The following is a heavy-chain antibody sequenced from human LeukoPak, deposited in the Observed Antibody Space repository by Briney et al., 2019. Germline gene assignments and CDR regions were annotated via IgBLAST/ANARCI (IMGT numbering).Heavy chain of an antibody. Sequence: SETLSLTCTVSGGSISSYYWSWIRQPPGKRLEWIGYIYYSGSTSYNPSLKSRVTLSVDTSKNQCSLKLTSVIAADTAVYYCARSSQSSSTSFDHWGQGTLVTVSS. CDR1: GGSISSYY. CDR2: IYYSGST. J-gene: IGHJ4*02. CDR3: ARSSQSSSTSFDH. D-gene: IGHD6-6*01. V-gene: IGHV4-59*01.